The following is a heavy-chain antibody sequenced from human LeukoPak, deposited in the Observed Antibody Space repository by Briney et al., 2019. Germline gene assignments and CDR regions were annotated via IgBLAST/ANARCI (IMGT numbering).Heavy chain of an antibody. D-gene: IGHD3-16*02. CDR1: GFTFSSYA. CDR3: AKIIHYDYVWGSYRYAFDY. J-gene: IGHJ4*02. CDR2: ISGSGCST. V-gene: IGHV3-23*01. Sequence: GGSLRLSCAASGFTFSSYAMSWVRQAPGKGLEWVSAISGSGCSTYYADSVKGRFTISRDNSKNTLYLQMNSLRAEDTAVYYCAKIIHYDYVWGSYRYAFDYWGQGTLVTVSS.